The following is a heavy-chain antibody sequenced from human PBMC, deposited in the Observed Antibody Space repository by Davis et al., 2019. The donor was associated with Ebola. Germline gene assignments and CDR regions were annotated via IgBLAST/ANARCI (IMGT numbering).Heavy chain of an antibody. D-gene: IGHD6-6*01. CDR1: GYTFTSYD. Sequence: AASVKVSCKASGYTFTSYDINWVRQATGQGLEWMGWMNPNSGNTGYAQKLQGRVTMTRNTSISTAYMELSSLRSEDTAVYYCARGGIAAQTAHYYYGMDVWGQGTTVTVSS. CDR2: MNPNSGNT. CDR3: ARGGIAAQTAHYYYGMDV. J-gene: IGHJ6*02. V-gene: IGHV1-8*01.